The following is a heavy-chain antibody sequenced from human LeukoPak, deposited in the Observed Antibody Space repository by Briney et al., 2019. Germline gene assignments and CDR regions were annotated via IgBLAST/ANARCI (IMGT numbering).Heavy chain of an antibody. J-gene: IGHJ4*02. D-gene: IGHD3-10*01. CDR1: GFTFSNAW. CDR3: TITMVRGTQRNF. Sequence: GGSLRLSCAASGFTFSNAWMSWVRQAPGKGLEWVGRIKSNTDGGTTDYAAPVKGRFTISRDDSKNTLYLQMNSLKTEDTAVYYCTITMVRGTQRNFWGQGTLVTVSS. CDR2: IKSNTDGGTT. V-gene: IGHV3-15*01.